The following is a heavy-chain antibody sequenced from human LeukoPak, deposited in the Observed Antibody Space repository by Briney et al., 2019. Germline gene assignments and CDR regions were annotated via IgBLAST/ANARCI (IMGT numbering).Heavy chain of an antibody. Sequence: GGSQRLSRAASVFTPCAYVIHWVRQAPGKGLEWVAVISYDGSNKYYADSVKGRFTISRDNAKNTLYLQMNSLRPEDTALYYCAKDKDFWSGYYRGVPYYYGLDVWGQGTTVTVSS. CDR1: VFTPCAYV. CDR2: ISYDGSNK. CDR3: AKDKDFWSGYYRGVPYYYGLDV. J-gene: IGHJ6*02. D-gene: IGHD3-3*01. V-gene: IGHV3-30*18.